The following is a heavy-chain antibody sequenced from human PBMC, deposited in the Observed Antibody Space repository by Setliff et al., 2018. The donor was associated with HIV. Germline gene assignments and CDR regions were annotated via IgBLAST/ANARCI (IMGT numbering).Heavy chain of an antibody. CDR1: GGSISSAY. D-gene: IGHD1-7*01. Sequence: SETLSLTCAVSGGSISSAYWSWVRQPPGKGLEWIGEIDHSGSTNYNPSLKSRVTISVDTSKNQFSLKLSSVTAADTAVYYCARDWSNWNYGKNYMDVWGKGTTVTVSS. CDR3: ARDWSNWNYGKNYMDV. CDR2: IDHSGST. J-gene: IGHJ6*03. V-gene: IGHV4-34*01.